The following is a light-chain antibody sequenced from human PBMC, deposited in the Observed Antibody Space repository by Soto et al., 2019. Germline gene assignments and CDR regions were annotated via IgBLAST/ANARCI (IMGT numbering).Light chain of an antibody. CDR1: NNDVGGYNF. Sequence: QSVLTQPRSVSGSPGQSVTISCTGTNNDVGGYNFVSWYQQLPGKAPKLTISAVSRRPSGVPDRFSGSKSGNTASLTISGLQADDEADYFCFSYTTSDIWVFGGGTKLTVL. J-gene: IGLJ3*02. CDR3: FSYTTSDIWV. V-gene: IGLV2-11*01. CDR2: AVS.